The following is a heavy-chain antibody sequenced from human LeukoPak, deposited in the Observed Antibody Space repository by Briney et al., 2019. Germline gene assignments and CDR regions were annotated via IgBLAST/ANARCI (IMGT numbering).Heavy chain of an antibody. J-gene: IGHJ4*02. V-gene: IGHV3-7*03. Sequence: GGSLRLSCAASGFTFSGYAMSWVHQAPGKGLEWVATIKKDGSEQYYVDSMKGRLTISRDNAKNSVYLQIHSLRAEDTAVYYCAKGSPRDYWGQGTLVTVSS. CDR2: IKKDGSEQ. CDR3: AKGSPRDY. D-gene: IGHD2-15*01. CDR1: GFTFSGYA.